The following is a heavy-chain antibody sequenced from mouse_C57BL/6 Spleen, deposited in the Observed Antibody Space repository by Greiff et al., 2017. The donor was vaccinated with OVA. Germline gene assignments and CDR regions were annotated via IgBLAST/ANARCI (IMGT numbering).Heavy chain of an antibody. Sequence: VQLQQPGAELVKPGASVKLSCKASGYTFTSYWMHWVKQRPGRGLEWIGRIDPSSGGTKYNEKFKSKATLTVDKPSSTAYMQLSSLTSEDSAVYDCARYPEYDGSSWYFDVWGTGTTVTVSS. D-gene: IGHD1-1*01. CDR3: ARYPEYDGSSWYFDV. J-gene: IGHJ1*03. V-gene: IGHV1-72*01. CDR2: IDPSSGGT. CDR1: GYTFTSYW.